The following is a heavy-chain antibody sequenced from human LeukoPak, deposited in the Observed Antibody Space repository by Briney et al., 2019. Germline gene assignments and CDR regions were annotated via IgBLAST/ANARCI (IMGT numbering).Heavy chain of an antibody. J-gene: IGHJ4*02. Sequence: ASVKVSCKASGYTFTSYGISWVRQAPGQGLEWIGWINAYNGNTNHAQKFQGRVTMTTDTSASTVYMELRSLRSDDTAVYYCARSGFSTGFYLDFWGQGTLISVSS. V-gene: IGHV1-18*01. CDR3: ARSGFSTGFYLDF. CDR1: GYTFTSYG. CDR2: INAYNGNT. D-gene: IGHD6-19*01.